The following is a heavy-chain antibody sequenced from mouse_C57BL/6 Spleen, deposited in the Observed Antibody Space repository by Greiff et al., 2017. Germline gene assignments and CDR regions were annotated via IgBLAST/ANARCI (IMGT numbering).Heavy chain of an antibody. D-gene: IGHD1-1*01. CDR1: GYTFTSYW. V-gene: IGHV1-72*01. J-gene: IGHJ2*01. Sequence: QQSCKASGYTFTSYWMHWVKQRPGRGLEWIGRIDPNSGGTKYNEKFKSKATLTVDKPSSTAYMQLSSLTSEDSAVYYCARVTTVVAKDYYFDYWGPGTTLTVSS. CDR2: IDPNSGGT. CDR3: ARVTTVVAKDYYFDY.